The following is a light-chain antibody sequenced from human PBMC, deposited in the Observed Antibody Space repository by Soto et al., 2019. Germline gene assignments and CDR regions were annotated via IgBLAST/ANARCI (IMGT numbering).Light chain of an antibody. V-gene: IGKV1-5*03. CDR1: QSISSW. CDR3: QHYNSYSEA. CDR2: KAS. Sequence: DMQMTQSPSTVSASVGDRVSIXXRDSQSISSWLAWYQQKPGKAPKLXIYKASSLESGVPSRFSGSGSGTEFTLTISSLQPDDFATYYCQHYNSYSEAFGQGTKVDIK. J-gene: IGKJ1*01.